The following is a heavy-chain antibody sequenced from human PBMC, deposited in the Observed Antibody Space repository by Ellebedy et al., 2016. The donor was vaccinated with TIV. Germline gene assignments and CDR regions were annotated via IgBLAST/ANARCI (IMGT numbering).Heavy chain of an antibody. D-gene: IGHD5-18*01. J-gene: IGHJ4*02. CDR1: GGSFSDYY. V-gene: IGHV4-34*01. Sequence: MPSETLSLPCAVYGGSFSDYYWSWIRQHPGKGLEWIGEINHSGRANYNPSLKSRVTISVDTSKNQFSRKLSSVTAADTAVYYCTRVNRTAKGRIDYWGKGTLVTVAS. CDR2: INHSGRA. CDR3: TRVNRTAKGRIDY.